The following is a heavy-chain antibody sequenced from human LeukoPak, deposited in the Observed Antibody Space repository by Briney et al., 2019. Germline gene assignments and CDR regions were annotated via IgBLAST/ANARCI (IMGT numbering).Heavy chain of an antibody. V-gene: IGHV1-18*04. J-gene: IGHJ4*02. D-gene: IGHD3-9*01. Sequence: ASVNVSCKASGYTFTSYGISWVRQAPGQGLEWMGWISAYNGNTNYAQKLQGRVTMTTDTSTSTAYMELRSLRSDDTAVYYCARAGGYFDWLLQYYFDYWGQGTLVTVSS. CDR3: ARAGGYFDWLLQYYFDY. CDR2: ISAYNGNT. CDR1: GYTFTSYG.